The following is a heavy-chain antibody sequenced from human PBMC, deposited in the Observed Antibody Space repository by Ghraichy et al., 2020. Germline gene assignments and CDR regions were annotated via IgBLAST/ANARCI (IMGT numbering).Heavy chain of an antibody. J-gene: IGHJ4*02. D-gene: IGHD2-21*02. CDR2: IYYSGST. Sequence: SETLSLTCTVSGGSISSYYWSWIRQPPGKGLEWIGYIYYSGSTNYNPSLKSRVTISVDTSKNQFSLKLRTVTAADTAVYYCARVMTSYCGGDCYSHYFDFWGQGTLVTASS. V-gene: IGHV4-59*01. CDR1: GGSISSYY. CDR3: ARVMTSYCGGDCYSHYFDF.